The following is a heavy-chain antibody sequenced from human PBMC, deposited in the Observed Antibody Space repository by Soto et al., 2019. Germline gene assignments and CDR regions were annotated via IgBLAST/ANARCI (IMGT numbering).Heavy chain of an antibody. CDR2: IYWDDDK. CDR1: GFSLSTSGVG. J-gene: IGHJ4*02. V-gene: IGHV2-5*02. D-gene: IGHD2-15*01. CDR3: AHRPSYCSGGSCYSGFDY. Sequence: ESGPTLVNPTQTLTLTCTFSGFSLSTSGVGVGWIRQPPGKALEWLALIYWDDDKRYSPSLKSRLTITKDTSKNQVVLTMTNMDPVDTATYYCAHRPSYCSGGSCYSGFDYWGQGTXVTVSS.